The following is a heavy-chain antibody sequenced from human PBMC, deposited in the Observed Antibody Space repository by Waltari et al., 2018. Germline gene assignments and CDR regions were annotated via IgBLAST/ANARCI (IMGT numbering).Heavy chain of an antibody. V-gene: IGHV3-9*01. J-gene: IGHJ3*01. CDR3: AKDFCGGDCYPRDDALDV. D-gene: IGHD2-21*02. Sequence: DVQLVESGGGLVQPGRSLRLSCVGHGFLFSAYAIHWVRQAPGKCLEWVAGITYNSGGIDYADSVKGRFIVSRDNDKNSVYLEMSSLRSEDTALYFCAKDFCGGDCYPRDDALDVWGRGTLVTVSS. CDR1: GFLFSAYA. CDR2: ITYNSGGI.